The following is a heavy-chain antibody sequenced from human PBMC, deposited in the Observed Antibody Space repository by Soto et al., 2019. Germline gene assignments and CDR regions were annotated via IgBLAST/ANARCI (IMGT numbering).Heavy chain of an antibody. Sequence: QVQLQESGPGLVKPSETLSLTCTVSGGSISSYYWSWIRQPPGKGLEWIGYIYYSGSTNYNPSLQSRVTIXXDXAXXQFSLKRSSVTAADTAVYYCARELVGYGDYGDADIWGQGTMVTVSS. CDR1: GGSISSYY. J-gene: IGHJ3*02. CDR2: IYYSGST. D-gene: IGHD4-17*01. CDR3: ARELVGYGDYGDADI. V-gene: IGHV4-59*01.